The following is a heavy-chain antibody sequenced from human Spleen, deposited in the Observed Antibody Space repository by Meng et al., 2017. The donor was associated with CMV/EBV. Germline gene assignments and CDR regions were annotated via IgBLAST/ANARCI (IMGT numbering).Heavy chain of an antibody. J-gene: IGHJ6*02. V-gene: IGHV3-23*01. Sequence: GESLKISCAASGFTFSSYAMSWVRQAPGKGLKWVSATSGRGGSTYHADSVKGRFTISRDNSKSTLYLQMNSLRAEDTAVYYCAKDTPPRYCSGGSCYSGDYYYYGMDVWGQGTTVTVSS. D-gene: IGHD2-15*01. CDR1: GFTFSSYA. CDR3: AKDTPPRYCSGGSCYSGDYYYYGMDV. CDR2: TSGRGGST.